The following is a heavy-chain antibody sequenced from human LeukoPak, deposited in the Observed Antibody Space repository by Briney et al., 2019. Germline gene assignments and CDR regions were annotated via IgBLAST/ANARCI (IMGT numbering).Heavy chain of an antibody. J-gene: IGHJ4*02. CDR3: VLQLWSYYFDY. CDR2: IHYSGST. CDR1: GGSISSSSYY. V-gene: IGHV4-39*07. D-gene: IGHD5-18*01. Sequence: SETLSLTCTVSGGSISSSSYYWGWIRQPPGKGLEWIGNIHYSGSTYHNPSLKSRVTISIDTSKNQFSLKLSSVTAADTAVYFCVLQLWSYYFDYWGQGTLVTVSS.